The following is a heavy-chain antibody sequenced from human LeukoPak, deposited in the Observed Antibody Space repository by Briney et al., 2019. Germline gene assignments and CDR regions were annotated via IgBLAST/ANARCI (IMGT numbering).Heavy chain of an antibody. CDR2: IYYSGST. V-gene: IGHV4-38-2*02. CDR3: AREYQTTTIDY. J-gene: IGHJ4*02. Sequence: SETLSLTCTVSGYSISSGYYWGWIRQPPGKGLEWIGYIYYSGSTYYNPSLKSRVTISVDTSKNQFSLKLSSVTAADTAVYYCAREYQTTTIDYWGQGTLVTVSS. CDR1: GYSISSGYY. D-gene: IGHD2-2*01.